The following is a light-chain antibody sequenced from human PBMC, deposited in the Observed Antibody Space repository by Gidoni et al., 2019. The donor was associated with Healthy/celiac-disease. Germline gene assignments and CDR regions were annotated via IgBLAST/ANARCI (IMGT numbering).Light chain of an antibody. V-gene: IGLV1-44*01. Sequence: SVLTQPPSASGPPGQRVTISCSGSSSNIGRNTVNCYQQLPGTAPKLLIYSNNQRPPGVPDRFSGSKSGTSAALAISGLQSEDEADYYCAAWDDSLNGLVFGGGTKLTVL. CDR3: AAWDDSLNGLV. CDR2: SNN. CDR1: SSNIGRNT. J-gene: IGLJ3*02.